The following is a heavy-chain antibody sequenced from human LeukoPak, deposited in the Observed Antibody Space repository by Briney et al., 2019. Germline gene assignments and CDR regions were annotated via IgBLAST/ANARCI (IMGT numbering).Heavy chain of an antibody. J-gene: IGHJ4*02. Sequence: SETLSLTCAVYGGSFSGYDWSWIRQPPGKGLEWIGEINHSGSTNYNPSLKSRVTISVDTSKNQFSLKLSSVTAADTAVYYCAAHHSPTAASDYWGQGTLVTVSS. CDR2: INHSGST. V-gene: IGHV4-34*01. CDR1: GGSFSGYD. CDR3: AAHHSPTAASDY. D-gene: IGHD2-2*01.